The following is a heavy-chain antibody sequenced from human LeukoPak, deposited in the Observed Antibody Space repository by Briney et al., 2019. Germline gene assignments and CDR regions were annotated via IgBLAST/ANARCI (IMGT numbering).Heavy chain of an antibody. J-gene: IGHJ6*02. CDR2: INWSGGRT. CDR3: ARDGGLYGMDV. D-gene: IGHD3-16*01. CDR1: GFSFDDYG. V-gene: IGHV3-20*04. Sequence: GGSLRLSCAASGFSFDDYGMSWVRQAPGKGLEWVSGINWSGGRTGYADSVKGRLTISRDNAKNSLFLQMNSLRAEDTALYYCARDGGLYGMDVWGQGTTVTVSS.